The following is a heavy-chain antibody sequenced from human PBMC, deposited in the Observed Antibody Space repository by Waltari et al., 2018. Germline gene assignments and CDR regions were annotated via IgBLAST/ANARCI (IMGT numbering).Heavy chain of an antibody. D-gene: IGHD4-17*01. CDR3: ARDPTGAVTTFRFDY. J-gene: IGHJ4*02. V-gene: IGHV3-33*01. CDR1: GFTFSSYV. Sequence: QVQLVESGGGVVQPGRSLRLSCAASGFTFSSYVMHWVRQAPGKGLEWVAVIWYDGSNKYYADSVKGRFTISRDNSKNTLYLQMNSLRAEDTAVYYCARDPTGAVTTFRFDYWGQGTLVTVSS. CDR2: IWYDGSNK.